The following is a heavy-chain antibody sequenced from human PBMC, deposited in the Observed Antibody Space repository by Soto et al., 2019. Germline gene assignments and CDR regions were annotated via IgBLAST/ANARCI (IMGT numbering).Heavy chain of an antibody. D-gene: IGHD3-3*01. CDR1: GFSLSNAKMG. Sequence: QVTLKESGPVLVKPTETLTLTCTVSGFSLSNAKMGVSWIRQPPGKALEWLAHIFLNDEKSYSTSLKSRLTISKDTSKSQVVLTMTNMDPVDTATYYCARTTYYAFWSGSYQTKYYPDYWGQGTLVTVSS. J-gene: IGHJ4*02. V-gene: IGHV2-26*01. CDR2: IFLNDEK. CDR3: ARTTYYAFWSGSYQTKYYPDY.